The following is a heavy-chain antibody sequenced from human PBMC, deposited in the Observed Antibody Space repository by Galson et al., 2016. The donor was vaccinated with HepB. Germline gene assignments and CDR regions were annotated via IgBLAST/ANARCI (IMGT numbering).Heavy chain of an antibody. J-gene: IGHJ4*02. CDR2: ISYGGRTT. CDR1: GFNFGGYA. V-gene: IGHV3-30*04. D-gene: IGHD1-14*01. CDR3: ARDISRGAPDYLDY. Sequence: SLRLSCAASGFNFGGYAMHWVRQAPGKGLEWMAVISYGGRTTFYADSAKGRFTISRDTPKNMLYLLMNSLRPDDTAIYYCARDISRGAPDYLDYWGQGILVTVSS.